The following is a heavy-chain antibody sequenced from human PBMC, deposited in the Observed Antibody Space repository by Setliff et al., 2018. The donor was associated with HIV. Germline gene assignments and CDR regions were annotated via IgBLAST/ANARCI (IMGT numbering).Heavy chain of an antibody. V-gene: IGHV4-59*01. D-gene: IGHD2-15*01. CDR2: IYSSGST. J-gene: IGHJ3*02. Sequence: SETLSLTCTVSGGSISSYYWSWIRQPPGKGLEWLGHIYSSGSTNYNPSLKSRVTISVDTSRNQYSLNLSSVTDADTAVYYCARFPLLHKNAFDIWGQGTMVTVSS. CDR1: GGSISSYY. CDR3: ARFPLLHKNAFDI.